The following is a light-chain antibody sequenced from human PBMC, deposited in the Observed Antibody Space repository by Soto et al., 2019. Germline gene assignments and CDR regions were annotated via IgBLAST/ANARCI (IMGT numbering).Light chain of an antibody. V-gene: IGKV1-5*03. CDR1: QSISRC. J-gene: IGKJ5*01. CDR2: TAS. Sequence: IQLAQTPSTLSASVGDSVTITCRAWQSISRCLAWYQQKPGKAPKLLIYTASTFENGVPSRFSGSGSGTEFTLTIISLQPDDFATYYCQQHNSYSITFGQGTRLEIK. CDR3: QQHNSYSIT.